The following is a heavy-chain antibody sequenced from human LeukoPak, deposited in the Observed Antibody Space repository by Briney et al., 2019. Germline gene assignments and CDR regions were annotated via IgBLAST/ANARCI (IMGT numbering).Heavy chain of an antibody. CDR2: ISSSSTI. D-gene: IGHD4-17*01. Sequence: GGSLRLSCAASGFTFSSYSMNWVRQAPGKGLDWVSYISSSSTIYYADSVKGRFTISRDNAKNSLYLQMNSLRAEDTAVYYCARDLSDYGVTRFDYWGQGTLVTVSS. V-gene: IGHV3-48*01. CDR3: ARDLSDYGVTRFDY. J-gene: IGHJ4*02. CDR1: GFTFSSYS.